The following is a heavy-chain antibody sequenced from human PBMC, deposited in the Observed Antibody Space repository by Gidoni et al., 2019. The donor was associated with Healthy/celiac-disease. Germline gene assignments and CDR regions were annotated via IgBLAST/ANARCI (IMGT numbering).Heavy chain of an antibody. CDR3: TTVVVVVAATDWYFDL. J-gene: IGHJ2*01. Sequence: EVQLVESGGGLVKPGGSLRLSCAASGFTFSNAWMNWVRQAPGKGLEWVGRIKSKTDGGTTDYAAPVKGRFTISRDESKNTLYLQMNSLKTEDTAVYYCTTVVVVVAATDWYFDLWGRGTLVTVSS. V-gene: IGHV3-15*07. CDR1: GFTFSNAW. CDR2: IKSKTDGGTT. D-gene: IGHD2-15*01.